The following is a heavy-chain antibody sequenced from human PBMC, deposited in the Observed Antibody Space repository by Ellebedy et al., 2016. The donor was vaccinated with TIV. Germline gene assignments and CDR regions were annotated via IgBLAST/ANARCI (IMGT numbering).Heavy chain of an antibody. J-gene: IGHJ6*02. Sequence: SVKVSXXASGFTFTSSAVQWVRQARGQRLEWIGWIVVGSGNTNYAQKFQERVTITRDMSTSTAYMELSSLRSEDTAVYYCASNYDSSGSRYYYYGMDVWGQGTTVTVSS. V-gene: IGHV1-58*01. D-gene: IGHD3-22*01. CDR3: ASNYDSSGSRYYYYGMDV. CDR1: GFTFTSSA. CDR2: IVVGSGNT.